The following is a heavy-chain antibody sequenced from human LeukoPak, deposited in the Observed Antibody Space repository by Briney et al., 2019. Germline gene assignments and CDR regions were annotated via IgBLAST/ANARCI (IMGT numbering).Heavy chain of an antibody. J-gene: IGHJ4*02. Sequence: PGGSLRLSCAASGFTFISYGMHWVRQAPGEGLEWVAFIRYDGIKKYYGDSVKGRFTISRDNSKNTLYLQMNSLKAEDTAVYYCAKTGSWGSSNYYFDYWGQGTLVTVSS. CDR1: GFTFISYG. CDR2: IRYDGIKK. CDR3: AKTGSWGSSNYYFDY. V-gene: IGHV3-30*02. D-gene: IGHD2-15*01.